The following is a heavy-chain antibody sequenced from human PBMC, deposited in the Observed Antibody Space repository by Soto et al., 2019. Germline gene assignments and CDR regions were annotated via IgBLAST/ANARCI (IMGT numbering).Heavy chain of an antibody. CDR3: ARDASSSSSFGYYYGMDV. J-gene: IGHJ6*02. CDR2: TYYRSKWYN. V-gene: IGHV6-1*01. Sequence: SQTLSLTCAISGDSVSSNSAAWNRNRQSPSRGLEWLGRTYYRSKWYNDYAVSVKSRITINPDTSKNQFSLQLNSVTPEDTAVYYWARDASSSSSFGYYYGMDVWGLGTTVTVCS. D-gene: IGHD6-6*01. CDR1: GDSVSSNSAA.